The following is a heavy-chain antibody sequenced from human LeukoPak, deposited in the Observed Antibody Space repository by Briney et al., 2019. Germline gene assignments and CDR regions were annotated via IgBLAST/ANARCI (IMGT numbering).Heavy chain of an antibody. D-gene: IGHD2-2*01. V-gene: IGHV3-11*01. J-gene: IGHJ4*02. CDR3: ARVVVPAAMDGPLGY. CDR2: ISSSGSTI. Sequence: PGGSLRLSCAASGFTFSDYYMSWIRQAPGKGLEWVSYISSSGSTIYYADSVKGRFTISRDNAKNSLYLQMNSLRAEDTAVYYCARVVVPAAMDGPLGYWGQGTLVTVSS. CDR1: GFTFSDYY.